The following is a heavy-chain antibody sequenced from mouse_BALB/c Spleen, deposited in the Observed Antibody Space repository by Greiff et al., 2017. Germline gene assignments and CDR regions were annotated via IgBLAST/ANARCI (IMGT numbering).Heavy chain of an antibody. V-gene: IGHV1-4*02. CDR3: ARRDYYGGGFAY. J-gene: IGHJ3*01. CDR2: INPSSGYT. Sequence: VQLQQSAAELARPGASVKMSCKASGYTFTSYTMHWVKQRPGQGLEWIGYINPSSGYTEYNQKFKDKTTLTADKSSSTAYMQLSSLTSEDSAVYYCARRDYYGGGFAYWGQGTLVTVSA. CDR1: GYTFTSYT. D-gene: IGHD1-1*01.